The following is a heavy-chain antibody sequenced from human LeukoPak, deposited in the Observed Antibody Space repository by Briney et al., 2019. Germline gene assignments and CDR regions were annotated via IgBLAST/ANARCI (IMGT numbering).Heavy chain of an antibody. J-gene: IGHJ4*02. CDR2: MYDSVGT. CDR1: GGSISSHY. CDR3: ATIKRGDIYGYFDF. D-gene: IGHD5-18*01. Sequence: SGTLSLTCTVSGGSISSHYWSWIRQPPGKGLEWIAYMYDSVGTKDNPSLKGRVTLSADTSKNQYSLRLNSVTAADTAVYYCATIKRGDIYGYFDFWGQGLLVTVSS. V-gene: IGHV4-59*11.